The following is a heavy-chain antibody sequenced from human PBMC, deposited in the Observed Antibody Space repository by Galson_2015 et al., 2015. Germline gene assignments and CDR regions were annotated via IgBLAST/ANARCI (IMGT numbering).Heavy chain of an antibody. V-gene: IGHV1-3*01. Sequence: SVKVSCKASGYTFTSYAMHWVRQAPGQRLEWMGWINAGNGNTKYSQKFQGRVTITRDTSASTAYMELSSLRSEDTAVYYCARDTRDIVVVPAAPQGWFDPWGQGTLVTVSS. D-gene: IGHD2-2*01. CDR3: ARDTRDIVVVPAAPQGWFDP. J-gene: IGHJ5*02. CDR2: INAGNGNT. CDR1: GYTFTSYA.